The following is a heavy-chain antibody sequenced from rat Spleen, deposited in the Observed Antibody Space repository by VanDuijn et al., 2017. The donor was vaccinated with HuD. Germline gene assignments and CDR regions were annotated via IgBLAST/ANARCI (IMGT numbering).Heavy chain of an antibody. CDR1: GFTFSHYG. CDR2: ISTGGRDT. V-gene: IGHV5S14*01. D-gene: IGHD1-6*01. J-gene: IGHJ2*01. CDR3: TTEYTTDYYYVGYFDY. Sequence: EVQLVESGGGLVQPGRSLKLSCVASGFTFSHYGMAWVRQSPTTGLEWVASISTGGRDTYYRDSVKGRFTISRDNAKNTQYLQMDSLRSEDTATYYCTTEYTTDYYYVGYFDYWGQGVMVTVSS.